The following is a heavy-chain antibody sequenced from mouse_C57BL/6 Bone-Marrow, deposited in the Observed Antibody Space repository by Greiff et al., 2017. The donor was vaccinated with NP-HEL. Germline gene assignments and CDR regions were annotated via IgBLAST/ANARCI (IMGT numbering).Heavy chain of an antibody. CDR1: GYTFTDYY. CDR3: AKGDGNFPWFAY. V-gene: IGHV1-26*01. D-gene: IGHD2-1*01. Sequence: EVQLQQSGPELVKPGASVKISCKASGYTFTDYYMNWVKQSHGKSLEWIGDINPNNGGTSYNQKFKGKATLTVDKSSSTAYMELRSLTSEDSAVYYCAKGDGNFPWFAYWGQGTLVTVSA. CDR2: INPNNGGT. J-gene: IGHJ3*01.